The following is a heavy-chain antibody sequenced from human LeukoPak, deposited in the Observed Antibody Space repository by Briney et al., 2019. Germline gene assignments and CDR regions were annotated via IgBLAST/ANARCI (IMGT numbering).Heavy chain of an antibody. CDR1: GFSFSSYA. CDR2: ISGSGGST. D-gene: IGHD4-23*01. V-gene: IGHV3-23*01. J-gene: IGHJ4*02. Sequence: VQPGGSLRLSCAASGFSFSSYAMGWVRQAPGKGLEWASAISGSGGSTYYADSVKGRFTISRDNSKNTLYLQMNSLRAEDTAVYYCAKQGKYYFDYWGQGTLVTVSS. CDR3: AKQGKYYFDY.